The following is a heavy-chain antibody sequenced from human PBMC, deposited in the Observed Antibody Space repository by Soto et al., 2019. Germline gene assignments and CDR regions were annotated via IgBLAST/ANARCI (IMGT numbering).Heavy chain of an antibody. V-gene: IGHV3-23*01. J-gene: IGHJ4*02. CDR1: GFTFSSYA. CDR2: ISGSGGST. D-gene: IGHD3-9*01. CDR3: AKDISRGYDILTGSFDY. Sequence: PGGSLRLSCAASGFTFSSYAMGWVRQAPGKGLEWVSAISGSGGSTYYADSVKGRFTISRDNSKNTLYLQMNSLRAEDTAVYYCAKDISRGYDILTGSFDYWGQGTLVTVSS.